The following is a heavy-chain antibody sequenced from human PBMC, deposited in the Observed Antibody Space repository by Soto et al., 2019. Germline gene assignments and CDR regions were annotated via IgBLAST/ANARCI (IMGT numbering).Heavy chain of an antibody. Sequence: GGSLRLSCAASGFTFSSYGMHWVRQAPGKGLEWVAVIWYDGSNKYYADSVKGRFTISRDNSKNTLYLQMNSLRAEDTAVYYCARDTFGITGTTSGWFDPWGQGTLVTVSS. CDR1: GFTFSSYG. D-gene: IGHD1-7*01. J-gene: IGHJ5*02. CDR3: ARDTFGITGTTSGWFDP. V-gene: IGHV3-33*01. CDR2: IWYDGSNK.